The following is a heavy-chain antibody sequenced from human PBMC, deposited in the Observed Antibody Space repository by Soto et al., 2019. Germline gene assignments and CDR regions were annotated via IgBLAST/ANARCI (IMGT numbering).Heavy chain of an antibody. J-gene: IGHJ5*02. CDR2: IYPGDSNT. CDR3: AKDLDYGGNSDLFAP. CDR1: GYSFNNYW. D-gene: IGHD4-17*01. V-gene: IGHV5-51*01. Sequence: EVQLVPSGAEVKTPGESLKISCKGSGYSFNNYWIAWVRQMPGKGLEWMGIIYPGDSNTRYSPSFQGQVIISADKSITTAYLQWSSLKASDTAMYYCAKDLDYGGNSDLFAPWGQGTLVTVSS.